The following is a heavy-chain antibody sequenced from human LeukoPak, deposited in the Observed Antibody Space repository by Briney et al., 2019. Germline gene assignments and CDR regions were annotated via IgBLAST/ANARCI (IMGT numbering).Heavy chain of an antibody. Sequence: PGGSLRLSCAASGFTFDDYGMSWVRQAPGKGLEWVSSVSGSGVNTYYADSVKGRLTISRDNSKKKLFLQMNSLRAEDTAVYYCAKLHRVTPFDYWGQGTLVTVSS. CDR1: GFTFDDYG. CDR2: VSGSGVNT. J-gene: IGHJ4*02. V-gene: IGHV3-23*01. CDR3: AKLHRVTPFDY. D-gene: IGHD2-21*02.